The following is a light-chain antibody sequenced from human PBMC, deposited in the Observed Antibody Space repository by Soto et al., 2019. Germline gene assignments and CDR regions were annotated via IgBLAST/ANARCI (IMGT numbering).Light chain of an antibody. CDR3: QSYDSSLSGYV. V-gene: IGLV1-40*01. Sequence: QTVVTQPPSVSGAPGQRVTISCTGTSANIGAGYDVHWYQQLPGTAPKPLIYGNFNRPSGVPDRFSGSKSGTSASLAITGLQAEDEADYYCQSYDSSLSGYVFGTGTKLTVL. CDR1: SANIGAGYD. J-gene: IGLJ1*01. CDR2: GNF.